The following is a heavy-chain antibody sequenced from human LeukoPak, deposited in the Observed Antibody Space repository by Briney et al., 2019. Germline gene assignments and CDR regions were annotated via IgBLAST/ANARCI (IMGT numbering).Heavy chain of an antibody. CDR3: AKNSSGYYSQYFQH. Sequence: GGSLRLSCAASGFTFSSYAMHWVRQAPGKGLEWVAVISYDGSNKYYADSVKGRFTISRDNSKNTLYLQMNSLRAEDTAVYYCAKNSSGYYSQYFQHWGQGTLVTVSS. V-gene: IGHV3-30-3*02. J-gene: IGHJ1*01. CDR2: ISYDGSNK. CDR1: GFTFSSYA. D-gene: IGHD3-22*01.